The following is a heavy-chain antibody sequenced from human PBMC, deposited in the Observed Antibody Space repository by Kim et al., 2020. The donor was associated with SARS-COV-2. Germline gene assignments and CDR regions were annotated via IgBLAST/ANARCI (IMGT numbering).Heavy chain of an antibody. Sequence: SETLSLTYTVSGGSISSYYWSWIRQPPGKGLEWIGYIYYSGSTNYNPSLKSRVTISVDTSKNQFSLKLSSVTDADTVVYYCARETRVYYYGMDVWGQGTT. CDR2: IYYSGST. CDR3: ARETRVYYYGMDV. CDR1: GGSISSYY. J-gene: IGHJ6*02. D-gene: IGHD6-13*01. V-gene: IGHV4-59*01.